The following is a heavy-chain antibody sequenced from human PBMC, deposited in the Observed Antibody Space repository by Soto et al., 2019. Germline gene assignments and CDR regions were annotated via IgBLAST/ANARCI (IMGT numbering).Heavy chain of an antibody. CDR1: GYSFTNYW. J-gene: IGHJ6*03. Sequence: GESLKISCKGSGYSFTNYWIGWVRQMPGKGLEWMGIIYPGDSDTRYSPSFQGQVTISADKSITTAYLQWSSLKASDTAMYYCARLLMIRGVISHMDVWGKGTTVTVSS. V-gene: IGHV5-51*01. D-gene: IGHD3-10*01. CDR2: IYPGDSDT. CDR3: ARLLMIRGVISHMDV.